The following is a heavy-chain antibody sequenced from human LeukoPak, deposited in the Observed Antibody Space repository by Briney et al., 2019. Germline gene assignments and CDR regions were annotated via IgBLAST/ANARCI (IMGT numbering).Heavy chain of an antibody. J-gene: IGHJ4*02. Sequence: TSETLSLTCSVSGYSISSGYYWGWIRQPPGKGLEWIGTIYHSGSTYYNPSLKSRVTISVDTSKNQFSLKLSSVTAADTAVYYCARTTSYFDYWGQGTLVTVSS. CDR1: GYSISSGYY. CDR3: ARTTSYFDY. CDR2: IYHSGST. V-gene: IGHV4-38-2*02. D-gene: IGHD1-1*01.